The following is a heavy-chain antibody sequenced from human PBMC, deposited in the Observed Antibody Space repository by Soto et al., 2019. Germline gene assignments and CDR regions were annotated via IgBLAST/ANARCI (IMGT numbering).Heavy chain of an antibody. V-gene: IGHV1-8*02. CDR3: VRRVASGHRSWFDP. Sequence: QVELVQSGAEGKKPGASVKVSCQASEDTFTHYDITWVRQATGQGLEWMGWMNPNTGNKDYAHKFQGRLTMTRDTSTRTVYMELSSLRSDDTAVYYCVRRVASGHRSWFDPWGQGPLVTVSS. CDR2: MNPNTGNK. J-gene: IGHJ5*02. CDR1: EDTFTHYD. D-gene: IGHD2-21*01.